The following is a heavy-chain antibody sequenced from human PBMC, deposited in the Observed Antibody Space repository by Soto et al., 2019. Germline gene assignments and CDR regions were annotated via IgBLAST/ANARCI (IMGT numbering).Heavy chain of an antibody. J-gene: IGHJ4*02. CDR1: GGTFSSYA. Sequence: AASVKVSCKASGGTFSSYAISWVRQAPGQGLEWMGGIIPIFGTANYAQKFQGRVTITADESTSTAYMELSSLRSEDTAVYYCARVFYYDSSGYYGGYFDYWGQGTLVTVSS. CDR2: IIPIFGTA. CDR3: ARVFYYDSSGYYGGYFDY. V-gene: IGHV1-69*13. D-gene: IGHD3-22*01.